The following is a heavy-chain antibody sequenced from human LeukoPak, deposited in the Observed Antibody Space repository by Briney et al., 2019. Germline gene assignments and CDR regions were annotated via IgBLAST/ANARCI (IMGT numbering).Heavy chain of an antibody. J-gene: IGHJ6*02. CDR1: GYTFTGYY. CDR2: INPNSGGT. CDR3: AREPAGTDYYYYGMDV. D-gene: IGHD6-13*01. V-gene: IGHV1-2*04. Sequence: ASVKVPCKASGYTFTGYYMHWVRQAPGQGLEWMGWINPNSGGTNYAQKFQGWVTMTRDTSISTAYMELSRLRSDDTAVYYCAREPAGTDYYYYGMDVWGQGTTVTVSS.